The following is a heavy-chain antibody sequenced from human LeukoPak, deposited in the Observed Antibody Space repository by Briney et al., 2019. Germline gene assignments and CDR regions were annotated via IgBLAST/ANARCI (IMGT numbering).Heavy chain of an antibody. CDR3: ARGDSFSGGH. CDR2: IHPEGNEK. CDR1: GFTFSNFW. J-gene: IGHJ4*02. D-gene: IGHD2-15*01. V-gene: IGHV3-7*04. Sequence: PGGSLRLSCAVSGFTFSNFWMSWVRQAPGRGLEWVANIHPEGNEKYHVESVKGRFALSRDNARNSLFLQMNGLRVEDTAIYYCARGDSFSGGHWGQGTLVTVSS.